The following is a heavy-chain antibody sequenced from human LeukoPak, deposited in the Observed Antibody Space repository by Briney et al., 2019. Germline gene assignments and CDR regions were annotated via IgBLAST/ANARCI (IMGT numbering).Heavy chain of an antibody. J-gene: IGHJ2*01. V-gene: IGHV5-51*01. D-gene: IGHD3-10*01. CDR3: ARIPRGVDDWYFDL. CDR2: LDTDDYDT. Sequence: GESLKISWKGSRYSFANYWIGWVRQMPGKGRGWRGILDTDDYDTTYSPSFKGQVTMSADRSISTAYLQWSSLKASDTALYYCARIPRGVDDWYFDLWGRGTLVTVAS. CDR1: RYSFANYW.